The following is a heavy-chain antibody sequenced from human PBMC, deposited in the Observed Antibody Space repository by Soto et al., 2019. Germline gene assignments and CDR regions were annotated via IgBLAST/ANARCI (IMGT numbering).Heavy chain of an antibody. J-gene: IGHJ5*02. CDR1: GGSISSYY. CDR3: ARQAYYDSSGYSLFWFDP. Sequence: PSETLSLTCTVSGGSISSYYWSWIRQPPGKGLEWIGYIYYSGSTYYNPSLKSRVTISVDTSKNQFSLKLSSVTAADTAVYYCARQAYYDSSGYSLFWFDPWGQGTLVTVSS. V-gene: IGHV4-59*06. D-gene: IGHD3-22*01. CDR2: IYYSGST.